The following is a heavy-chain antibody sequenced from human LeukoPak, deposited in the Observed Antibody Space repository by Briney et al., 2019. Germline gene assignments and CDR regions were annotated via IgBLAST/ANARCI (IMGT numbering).Heavy chain of an antibody. J-gene: IGHJ6*02. Sequence: SETLSLTCNVSGVSINIGSYYWGWSRQAPGRGLEWIGSRYYVGNTYDNPSLKRRVTISLDTSKKHISLKLTSMTAADTAVYYCASHSGYSSSWYVFPRGMDVWGQGPTVTVSS. D-gene: IGHD6-13*01. V-gene: IGHV4-39*02. CDR2: RYYVGNT. CDR1: GVSINIGSYY. CDR3: ASHSGYSSSWYVFPRGMDV.